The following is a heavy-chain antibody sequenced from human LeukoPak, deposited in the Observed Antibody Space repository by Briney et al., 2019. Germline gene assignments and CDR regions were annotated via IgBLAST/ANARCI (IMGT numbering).Heavy chain of an antibody. Sequence: PGGSLRLSCVVSGFTFTRYSMNWVGQAAGKGVEWVSYISIGSSTRYYADSVKGRFTISRDNAKNSLYLQMNSLRDEDTAVYYCARAMDGWFDPWGQGTLVTVSS. CDR3: ARAMDGWFDP. V-gene: IGHV3-48*02. CDR1: GFTFTRYS. J-gene: IGHJ5*02. D-gene: IGHD3/OR15-3a*01. CDR2: ISIGSSTR.